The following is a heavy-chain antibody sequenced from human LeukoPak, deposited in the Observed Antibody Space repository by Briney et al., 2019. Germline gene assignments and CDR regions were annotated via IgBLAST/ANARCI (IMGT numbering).Heavy chain of an antibody. Sequence: ASVKVSCKASGYTFINYGISWVRQAPGQGLEGMGWISAYNSAYNGNTHYAQKLQGRVTMTTDTSTNTGYMELRSLRSDDTAVYYCAREYGSGSYTGIDYWGQGTLVTVSS. J-gene: IGHJ4*02. D-gene: IGHD3-10*01. CDR3: AREYGSGSYTGIDY. CDR2: ISAYNSAYNGNT. V-gene: IGHV1-18*01. CDR1: GYTFINYG.